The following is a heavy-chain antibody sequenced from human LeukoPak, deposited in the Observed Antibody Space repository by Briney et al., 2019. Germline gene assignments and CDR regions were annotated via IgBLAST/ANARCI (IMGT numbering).Heavy chain of an antibody. CDR3: ARVNYRSGSYSSWFDP. V-gene: IGHV4-59*08. Sequence: SETLSLTCSVSGGSISGFHWSWIRQAPGRGLEWIGYISYEGSTSYHPSLNSRVTISEDTSNNQFSLRLNSVTPTDTALYYCARVNYRSGSYSSWFDPWGQGILVTVSS. CDR2: ISYEGST. J-gene: IGHJ5*02. D-gene: IGHD3-10*01. CDR1: GGSISGFH.